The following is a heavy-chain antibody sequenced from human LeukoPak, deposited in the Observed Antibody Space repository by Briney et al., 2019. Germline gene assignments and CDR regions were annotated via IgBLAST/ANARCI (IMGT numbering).Heavy chain of an antibody. CDR2: IRGRGEST. V-gene: IGHV3-23*01. D-gene: IGHD3-10*01. Sequence: QPGGSLRLSCAASGFIFNTYAMSWVRQAPGKGLEWVSTIRGRGESTHYADSVQGRFTISRDNSLYTVYLQMDSLRGDDTAVYYCAKDRISYTTSPGELSHWGQGTLVIVSS. CDR3: AKDRISYTTSPGELSH. CDR1: GFIFNTYA. J-gene: IGHJ4*02.